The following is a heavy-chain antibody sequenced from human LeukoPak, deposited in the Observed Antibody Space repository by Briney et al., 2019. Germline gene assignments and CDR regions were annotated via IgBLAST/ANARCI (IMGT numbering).Heavy chain of an antibody. J-gene: IGHJ4*02. CDR1: GFTFSLYW. CDR3: VYSSSWYDGDYYFDY. CDR2: IKPDGSEN. V-gene: IGHV3-7*02. Sequence: GGSLRLSCVASGFTFSLYWMTWVRQAPGKGLEWVANIKPDGSENYYGDSVKGRFAISRDNAKNSLSLQMNSLRAEDTAVYYCVYSSSWYDGDYYFDYWGQGTLVTVSS. D-gene: IGHD6-13*01.